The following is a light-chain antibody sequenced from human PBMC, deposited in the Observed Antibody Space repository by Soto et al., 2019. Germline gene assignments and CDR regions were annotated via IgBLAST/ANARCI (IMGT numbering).Light chain of an antibody. CDR3: QQANSFPRT. V-gene: IGKV1D-12*01. J-gene: IGKJ1*01. CDR2: SAS. CDR1: QAISTW. Sequence: DIQMTQSPSSVSASVGARVTITCRASQAISTWLAWYQQNPGKAPKLIIYSASNLQSGVPSRFSGSGSGTDFTLTISSLQPEDFATYYCQQANSFPRTFGQGTKVEIK.